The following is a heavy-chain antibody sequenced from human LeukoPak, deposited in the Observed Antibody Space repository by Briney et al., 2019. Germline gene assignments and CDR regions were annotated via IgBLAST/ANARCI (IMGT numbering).Heavy chain of an antibody. CDR2: IYSGVST. CDR3: ARAAMTTVTFYYYYYMDV. D-gene: IGHD4-11*01. V-gene: IGHV3-53*01. Sequence: GGSLRLSCAASGFTVSSNYMSWVRQAPGKGLEWVSVIYSGVSTYYADSVKGRFTISRDNSKNTLYLQMNSLRAEDTAVYYCARAAMTTVTFYYYYYMDVWGKGTTVTVSS. J-gene: IGHJ6*03. CDR1: GFTVSSNY.